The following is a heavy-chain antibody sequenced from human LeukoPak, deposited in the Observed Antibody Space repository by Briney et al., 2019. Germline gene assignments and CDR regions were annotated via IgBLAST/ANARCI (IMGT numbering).Heavy chain of an antibody. Sequence: GRSLRLSCAASGFTFSSYGMHWVRQAPGKGLEWVGRIRNRANSYTTDYAASVRGRFTISRDDSNKSVFLQMNSLKTEDTAVYYCIRVLPGGYFYWGQGTLVTVSS. CDR2: IRNRANSYTT. CDR3: IRVLPGGYFY. V-gene: IGHV3-72*01. D-gene: IGHD3-22*01. CDR1: GFTFSSYG. J-gene: IGHJ4*02.